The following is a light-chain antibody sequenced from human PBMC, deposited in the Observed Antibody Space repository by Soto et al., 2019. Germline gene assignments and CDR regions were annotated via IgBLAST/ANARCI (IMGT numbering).Light chain of an antibody. CDR1: QSVSSSF. J-gene: IGKJ1*01. CDR2: GAS. CDR3: QQYDSSPWT. V-gene: IGKV3-20*01. Sequence: EIVLTQPPGTLSLSPGERATLSCRASQSVSSSFLAWYQQKPGQAPRPLIYGASSRATGIPDRFSGSGSGTDFTLTISRLEPEDFAVYYCQQYDSSPWTFGQGTKVEIK.